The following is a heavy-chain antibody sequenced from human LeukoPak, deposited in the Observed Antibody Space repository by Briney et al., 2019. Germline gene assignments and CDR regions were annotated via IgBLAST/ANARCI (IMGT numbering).Heavy chain of an antibody. CDR2: IIPIFGTA. D-gene: IGHD2-15*01. V-gene: IGHV1-69*13. CDR1: GGTFSSYA. J-gene: IGHJ4*02. Sequence: ASVEVSCKASGGTFSSYAISWVRQAPGQGLEWMGGIIPIFGTANYAQKFQGRVTITADESTSTAYMELSSLRSEDTAVYYCASLYCSGGSCYFDYWGQGTLVTVSS. CDR3: ASLYCSGGSCYFDY.